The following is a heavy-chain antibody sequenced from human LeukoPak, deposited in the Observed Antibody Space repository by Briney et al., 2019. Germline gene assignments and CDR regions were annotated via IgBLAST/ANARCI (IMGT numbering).Heavy chain of an antibody. D-gene: IGHD5-18*01. V-gene: IGHV4-39*01. J-gene: IGHJ1*01. CDR1: GGSISNDNHY. CDR3: VRHRPETAMAAAGY. Sequence: PSETLSLTCTVSGGSISNDNHYWGWIRQPPGKGLEWIGSIYYSGITYYNPSLKSRVTISVDTSKNQFSLKLTSVTAADTAVYHCVRHRPETAMAAAGYWGQGTLVTVSS. CDR2: IYYSGIT.